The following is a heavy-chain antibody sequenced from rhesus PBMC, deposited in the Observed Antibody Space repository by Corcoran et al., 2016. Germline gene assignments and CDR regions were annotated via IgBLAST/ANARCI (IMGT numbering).Heavy chain of an antibody. CDR3: ARDWGGYSYSYLDY. J-gene: IGHJ4*01. CDR2: ITYRGST. CDR1: GYSISGYY. Sequence: QVQLQESGPGLVKPSETLSLTCAVSGYSISGYYWSWIRQAPGKGLEWIGYITYRGSTSYNPSLKSRGTISRDTSKNQCSLKLSSVTAADTAVYYCARDWGGYSYSYLDYWGQGVLVTVSS. V-gene: IGHV4-122*02. D-gene: IGHD5-12*01.